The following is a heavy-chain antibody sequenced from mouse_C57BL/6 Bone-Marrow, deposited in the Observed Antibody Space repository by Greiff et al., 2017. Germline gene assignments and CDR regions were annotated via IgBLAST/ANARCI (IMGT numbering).Heavy chain of an antibody. J-gene: IGHJ1*03. V-gene: IGHV3-6*01. D-gene: IGHD1-1*01. CDR3: AKAHDYGSSPYWYFDV. Sequence: EVQLQESGPGLVKPSQSLSLTCSVSGYSITSGYYWYWIRQFPGNKLEWMGYISYDGSNNYNTTLKNRISISRDTSKNHFFLKLKSVTTEDTSTYYVAKAHDYGSSPYWYFDVWGTGTTGTVSS. CDR2: ISYDGSN. CDR1: GYSITSGYY.